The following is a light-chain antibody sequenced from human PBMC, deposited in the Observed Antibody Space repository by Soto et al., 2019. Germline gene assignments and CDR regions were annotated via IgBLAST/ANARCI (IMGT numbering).Light chain of an antibody. CDR3: QQYSDSRWT. Sequence: IVLTQSPGTLSLSPGETATLSCKSSQSFSRNYLAWYQQKPGQAPRVLIYAASSGATGIPDRFSGSGSGTDFTLTISRLEPEDFAIYYCQQYSDSRWTFGQGTKVDIK. CDR1: QSFSRNY. CDR2: AAS. V-gene: IGKV3-20*01. J-gene: IGKJ1*01.